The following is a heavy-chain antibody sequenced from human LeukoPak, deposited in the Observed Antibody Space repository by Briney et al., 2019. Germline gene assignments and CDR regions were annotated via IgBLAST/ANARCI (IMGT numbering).Heavy chain of an antibody. D-gene: IGHD3-10*01. CDR2: IYTSGST. V-gene: IGHV4-61*09. J-gene: IGHJ4*02. Sequence: PSETLSLTCTVSGDSISSGSYDWYWLRQPAGKGLEWIGHIYTSGSTDYNPSLKSRVSISVATSKNQFSLKLASVTAADTAIYYCTKGRGIWGQGTLVTVSS. CDR3: TKGRGI. CDR1: GDSISSGSYD.